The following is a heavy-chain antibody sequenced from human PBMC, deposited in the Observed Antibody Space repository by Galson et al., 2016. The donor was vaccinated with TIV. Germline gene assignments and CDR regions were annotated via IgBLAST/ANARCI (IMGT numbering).Heavy chain of an antibody. CDR1: GFTFNNYG. CDR3: ARALVQGMVVFERQGWFDP. J-gene: IGHJ5*02. D-gene: IGHD6-6*01. CDR2: ITAYNGNT. Sequence: SVKVSCKASGFTFNNYGIAWVRQVPGQGLEWMGWITAYNGNTNYAKHFQGRVTMTTGTSTSPAYMEVRGLRSDDTAFYYCARALVQGMVVFERQGWFDPWGQGTLVTVSS. V-gene: IGHV1-18*01.